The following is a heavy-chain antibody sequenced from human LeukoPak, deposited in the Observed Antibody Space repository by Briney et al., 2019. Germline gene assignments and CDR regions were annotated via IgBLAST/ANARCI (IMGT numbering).Heavy chain of an antibody. D-gene: IGHD6-13*01. Sequence: GGSLRLSCAAPGFTFSNYWMHWVRQAPGKGLTWVSRIKSDGSGTTYADSVKGRFTISRDNAKKTLYLQMNSLRDDDTAVYYCGKGPREGSSNWYVNYWGQGTLVTVSS. V-gene: IGHV3-74*01. CDR2: IKSDGSGT. CDR3: GKGPREGSSNWYVNY. J-gene: IGHJ4*02. CDR1: GFTFSNYW.